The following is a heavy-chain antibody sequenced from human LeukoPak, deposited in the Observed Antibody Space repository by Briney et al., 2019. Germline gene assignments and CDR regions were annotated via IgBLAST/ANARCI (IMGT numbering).Heavy chain of an antibody. D-gene: IGHD5-24*01. V-gene: IGHV4-59*11. CDR2: IYYSGST. CDR3: AGSGDGYNYVYDY. J-gene: IGHJ4*02. Sequence: SETRSLTCTVSGGSISSHYWSWIRQPPGKGLEWIGYIYYSGSTNYNPSLKSRVTISVDTSKNQFSLKLSSVTAADTAVYYCAGSGDGYNYVYDYWGQGTLVTVSS. CDR1: GGSISSHY.